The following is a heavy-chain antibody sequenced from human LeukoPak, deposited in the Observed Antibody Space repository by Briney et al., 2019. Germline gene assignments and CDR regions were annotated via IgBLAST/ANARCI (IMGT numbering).Heavy chain of an antibody. V-gene: IGHV3-33*01. CDR3: ARETGSAVGSTDFDY. CDR2: IWYDGSNK. D-gene: IGHD4-17*01. J-gene: IGHJ4*02. CDR1: GFTFSSYG. Sequence: PGRSLRLSCATSGFTFSSYGILWVRQAPGKGLEWVAVIWYDGSNKYYADSVKGRFTISRDQPKNTAYLQMNSLRAEDTAVYYCARETGSAVGSTDFDYWGQGTLVTVSS.